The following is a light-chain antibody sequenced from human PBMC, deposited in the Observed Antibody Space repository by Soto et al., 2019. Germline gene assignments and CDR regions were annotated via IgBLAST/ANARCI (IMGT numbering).Light chain of an antibody. J-gene: IGLJ1*01. Sequence: QSALTQPPSASGSPGQSVAISCTGTSCDVGGYNYVSWYQQHPGKAPQLMIYDVNQRPAGVPDRFSGSRSVNTPSLTVSGLQAEDEADYYCSSYAGSSKVFGTGTKVTVL. CDR2: DVN. CDR3: SSYAGSSKV. CDR1: SCDVGGYNY. V-gene: IGLV2-8*01.